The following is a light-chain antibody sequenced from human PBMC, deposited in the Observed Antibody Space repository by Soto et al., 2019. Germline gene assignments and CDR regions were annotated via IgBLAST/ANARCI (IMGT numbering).Light chain of an antibody. V-gene: IGLV2-8*01. CDR2: EVS. J-gene: IGLJ1*01. CDR1: SSDVGGYNY. Sequence: QSVLTQPPSASGSPGQSVTISCTGTSSDVGGYNYVSWYQQHPGKAPKLMIYEVSKRPSGVPDRFSGSKSGNTASLTVSGLQAEDEADYYCRSYAGSTQEVFGTGTKVTVL. CDR3: RSYAGSTQEV.